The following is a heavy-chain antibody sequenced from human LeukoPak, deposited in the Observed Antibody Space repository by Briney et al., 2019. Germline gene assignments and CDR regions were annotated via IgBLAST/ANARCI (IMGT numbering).Heavy chain of an antibody. CDR2: INPNSGGT. CDR3: ARGDYVWGSYVAFDI. Sequence: ASVKVSCKASGYTFTGYYMHWVRQAPGQGLEWMGWINPNSGGTNYAQKFQGRVTMTRDTSISTAYMELSRLRSDDTAVYYCARGDYVWGSYVAFDIWGQGTMVTVSS. D-gene: IGHD3-16*01. CDR1: GYTFTGYY. V-gene: IGHV1-2*02. J-gene: IGHJ3*02.